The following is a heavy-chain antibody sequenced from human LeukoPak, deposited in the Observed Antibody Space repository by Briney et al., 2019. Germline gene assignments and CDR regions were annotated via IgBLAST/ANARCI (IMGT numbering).Heavy chain of an antibody. CDR1: GDTFSSYA. J-gene: IGHJ4*02. D-gene: IGHD2-8*01. V-gene: IGHV1-69*13. Sequence: ASVKVSCKASGDTFSSYAISWVRQAPGQGLEWMGGIIPIFGTANYAQKFQGRVTITADESTSTAYMELSSLRSEDTAVYYCAGSLGYCTSNVCYLKYWGQGTLVTVSS. CDR3: AGSLGYCTSNVCYLKY. CDR2: IIPIFGTA.